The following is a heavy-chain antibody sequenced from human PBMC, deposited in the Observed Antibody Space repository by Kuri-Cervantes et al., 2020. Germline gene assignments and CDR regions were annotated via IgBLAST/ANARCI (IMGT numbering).Heavy chain of an antibody. CDR3: ARGTYSSSTGTMDV. V-gene: IGHV3-48*02. Sequence: LSLTCAASGFSFSSYSMNWVRQAPGQGLEWVSYISSSSTTIYYADSVKGRFTISRDNAENSLYLQMSSLRDEDTAVYYCARGTYSSSTGTMDVWGQGTTVTVSS. CDR1: GFSFSSYS. J-gene: IGHJ6*02. CDR2: ISSSSTTI. D-gene: IGHD6-13*01.